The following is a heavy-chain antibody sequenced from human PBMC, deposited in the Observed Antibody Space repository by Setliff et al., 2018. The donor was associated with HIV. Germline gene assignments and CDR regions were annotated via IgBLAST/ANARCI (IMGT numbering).Heavy chain of an antibody. CDR1: GFASGKVFSSYW. CDR2: IKKDGREK. Sequence: GGSLRLSCVASGFASGKVFSSYWMSWVRQAPGKGLEWVATIKKDGREKYYVDSVKGRFTISRDNARTSLYLEMSSLRVEDTAVYYCTTVRWLPDCWGQGTLVTVSS. D-gene: IGHD5-12*01. V-gene: IGHV3-7*03. J-gene: IGHJ4*02. CDR3: TTVRWLPDC.